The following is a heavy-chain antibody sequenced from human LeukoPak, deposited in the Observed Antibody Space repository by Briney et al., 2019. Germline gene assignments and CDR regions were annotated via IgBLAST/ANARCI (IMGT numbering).Heavy chain of an antibody. CDR3: ASRDGEVDP. CDR1: GYTFTSYD. CDR2: MNPNSGNT. Sequence: ASVKVSCKASGYTFTSYDINWVRQATGQGLEWMGWMNPNSGNTGYAQKFQGRVTITADKSTSTAYMELSSLRSEDTAVYYCASRDGEVDPWGQGTLVTVSS. J-gene: IGHJ5*02. V-gene: IGHV1-8*01.